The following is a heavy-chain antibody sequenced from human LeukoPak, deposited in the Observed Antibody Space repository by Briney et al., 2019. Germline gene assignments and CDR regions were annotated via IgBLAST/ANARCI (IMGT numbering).Heavy chain of an antibody. V-gene: IGHV4-4*02. CDR3: ARLFCASTTCYADF. Sequence: PSGTLSLTCTVSGGSISSSIRWCWVRQPPGKGLEWVGEIYHSGSTNYNPSLKSRVTISVDKSKNQFSLNLSSVTAADTAVCYCARLFCASTTCYADFWGQGTLVTVSS. J-gene: IGHJ4*02. D-gene: IGHD2-2*01. CDR2: IYHSGST. CDR1: GGSISSSIR.